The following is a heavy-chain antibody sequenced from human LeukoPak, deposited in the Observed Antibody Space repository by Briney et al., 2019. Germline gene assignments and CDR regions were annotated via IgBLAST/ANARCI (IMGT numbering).Heavy chain of an antibody. Sequence: ASVKVSCKASGYTFTDYYMHWVRQAPGQGLEWMGWINPNSGGTNYAQKFQGRVTMTRDTSISTAYMELSRLRSDDTAVYYCARERGQQLNWFDPWGQGTLVTVSS. CDR1: GYTFTDYY. J-gene: IGHJ5*02. D-gene: IGHD6-13*01. CDR2: INPNSGGT. V-gene: IGHV1-2*02. CDR3: ARERGQQLNWFDP.